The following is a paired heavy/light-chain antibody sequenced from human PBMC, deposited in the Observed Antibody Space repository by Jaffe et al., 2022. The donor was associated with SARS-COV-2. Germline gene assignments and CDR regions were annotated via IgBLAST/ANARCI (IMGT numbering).Heavy chain of an antibody. V-gene: IGHV3-23*01. CDR2: ISGSGDNT. CDR3: AKSLGIVEDGSAYYPFDH. D-gene: IGHD3-3*01. CDR1: GFTFSKYA. J-gene: IGHJ4*02. Sequence: EVQLLDSGGGLVQPGGSLRLSCAASGFTFSKYAVNWIRQAPGKGLEWVSSISGSGDNTFYADHVKGRFTISRDNSKNTVYLEMNSLRVEDTAVYYCAKSLGIVEDGSAYYPFDHWGQGTLVTVSS.
Light chain of an antibody. J-gene: IGKJ2*01. CDR3: QQYYSNTPYT. CDR1: QSVFYNSNNMNY. Sequence: DIVMTQSPDSLAVSLGERATINCKSSQSVFYNSNNMNYLAWYQQKPGQPPKMIIYWASTRESGVPDRFSGSGSGTDFTLTISSLQAEDVAVYYCQQYYSNTPYTFGQGTKLEIK. V-gene: IGKV4-1*01. CDR2: WAS.